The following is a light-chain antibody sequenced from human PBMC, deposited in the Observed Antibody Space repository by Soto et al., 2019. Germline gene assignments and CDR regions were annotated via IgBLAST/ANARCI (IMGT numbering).Light chain of an antibody. CDR1: PSVSSSY. J-gene: IGKJ1*01. CDR2: GAS. V-gene: IGKV3-20*01. Sequence: EIVLTQSPGTLSLSPGERATLSCRASPSVSSSYLAWYQQKPVQAPRLLIYGASSSATVIPDRFRGSGSGTDFNLSISRLEPEDWAVDDCQQYCSSPWKIGQGTKVESK. CDR3: QQYCSSPWK.